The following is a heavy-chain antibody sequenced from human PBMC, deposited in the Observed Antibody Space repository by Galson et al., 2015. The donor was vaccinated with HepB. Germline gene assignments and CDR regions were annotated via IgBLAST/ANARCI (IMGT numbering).Heavy chain of an antibody. J-gene: IGHJ6*02. CDR2: IRGDNGDT. CDR3: ARDHQEAYGGQYYYGMDV. CDR1: GYTFTSFA. Sequence: SVKVSCKASGYTFTSFAMSWVRQAPGQGLEWMGWIRGDNGDTNYAQKFQGRVTMTTDTSTSTAYMELRSLRSDDTAVYYCARDHQEAYGGQYYYGMDVWGRGTTVTVSS. V-gene: IGHV1-18*01. D-gene: IGHD4-23*01.